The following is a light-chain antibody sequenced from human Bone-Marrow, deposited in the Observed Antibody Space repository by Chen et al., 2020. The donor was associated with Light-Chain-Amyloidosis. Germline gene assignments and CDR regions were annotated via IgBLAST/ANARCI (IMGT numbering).Light chain of an antibody. Sequence: SVRTQPASVSGTPAQSITIPSTGTSSDVGGDNHVSWYQQHQDKAPKLMIYAVTTRPSWVPDRFSGSKSDNTASLTISGLQTEDEADYYCSSYTITNTLVFGSGTRVTVL. CDR3: SSYTITNTLV. V-gene: IGLV2-14*01. CDR1: SSDVGGDNH. J-gene: IGLJ1*01. CDR2: AVT.